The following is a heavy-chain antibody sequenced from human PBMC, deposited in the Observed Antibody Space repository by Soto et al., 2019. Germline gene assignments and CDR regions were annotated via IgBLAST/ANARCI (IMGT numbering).Heavy chain of an antibody. J-gene: IGHJ6*02. D-gene: IGHD2-2*01. CDR2: INHSGST. Sequence: SETLSLTCAVYGGSFSGYYWSWIRQPPGKGLEWMGEINHSGSTNYNPSLKSRVTISVDTSKNQFSLKLSSVTAADTAVYYCAGESSCSSTSCYWSYYYYGMDVWGQGTTVTV. V-gene: IGHV4-34*01. CDR3: AGESSCSSTSCYWSYYYYGMDV. CDR1: GGSFSGYY.